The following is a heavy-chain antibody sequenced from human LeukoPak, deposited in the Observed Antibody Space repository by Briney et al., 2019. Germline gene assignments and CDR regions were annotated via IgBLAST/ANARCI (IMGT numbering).Heavy chain of an antibody. CDR3: ARVPRGPTAGTHFDY. V-gene: IGHV3-11*01. CDR1: GFTLSDYY. J-gene: IGHJ4*02. CDR2: ISYSGSTI. D-gene: IGHD6-13*01. Sequence: GGSLRLSCAASGFTLSDYYMSWIRQAPGKGLEWVSYISYSGSTIYYADSVKGRFTISRDNANNSLYLQMNSLRAEDTAVYYCARVPRGPTAGTHFDYWGQGTLVTVSS.